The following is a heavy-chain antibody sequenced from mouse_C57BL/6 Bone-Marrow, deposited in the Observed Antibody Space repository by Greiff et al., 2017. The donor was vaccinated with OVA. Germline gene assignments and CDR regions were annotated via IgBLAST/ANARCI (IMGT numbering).Heavy chain of an antibody. CDR2: ISGGGGNT. V-gene: IGHV5-9*01. CDR1: GFTFSSYT. CDR3: ARHASTVYYAMDY. Sequence: DVKLVESGGGLVKPGGSLKLSCAASGFTFSSYTMSWVRQTPEKRLEWVATISGGGGNTYYPDSVKGRFTIYRDDAKNTLYLQMSSLRSEDTALYYCARHASTVYYAMDYWGQGTSVTVSS. D-gene: IGHD1-1*01. J-gene: IGHJ4*01.